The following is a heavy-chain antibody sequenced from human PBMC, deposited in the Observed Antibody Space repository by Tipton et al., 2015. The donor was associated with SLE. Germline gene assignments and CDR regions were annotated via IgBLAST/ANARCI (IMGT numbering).Heavy chain of an antibody. CDR2: INPSSGSS. D-gene: IGHD5-24*01. V-gene: IGHV1-46*01. CDR3: ARDPDGYNLGYYFDS. Sequence: QLVQSGAEVKRPGASVKVSCKASQDTFTYSYIHWVRQAPGQGLEWMGIINPSSGSSSYAQKFQGRVTMTRDTSTNTLYMELSSLQSDDTALYYCARDPDGYNLGYYFDSWGQGTLVTVSS. CDR1: QDTFTYSY. J-gene: IGHJ4*02.